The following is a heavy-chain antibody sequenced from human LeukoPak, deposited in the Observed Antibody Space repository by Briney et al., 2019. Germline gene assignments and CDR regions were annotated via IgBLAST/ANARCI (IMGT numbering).Heavy chain of an antibody. CDR2: ISGSGGST. V-gene: IGHV3-23*01. D-gene: IGHD1-26*01. Sequence: GGSLRLSCAASGFNFSISAMSWVRQAPGQGLEWVSAISGSGGSTYYADSVEGRFIVSRDNSKNTLFLQLNSLRAEDTAVYYCAKPPLYSGSFNSRRYFKHWGQGTLVTVSS. J-gene: IGHJ1*01. CDR3: AKPPLYSGSFNSRRYFKH. CDR1: GFNFSISA.